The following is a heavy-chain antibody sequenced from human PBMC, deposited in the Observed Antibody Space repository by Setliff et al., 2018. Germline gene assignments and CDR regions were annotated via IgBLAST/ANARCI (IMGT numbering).Heavy chain of an antibody. Sequence: PSETLSLTCAVYGGSFNVYFWSWIRQPPGKGLEWIGEISHSGSTNYNPSLKSRVTMSVDTSKNQFSLNLSSVTAADTAVYFCARDNTIVGATDYWGQGTLVTVSS. D-gene: IGHD1-26*01. CDR2: ISHSGST. J-gene: IGHJ4*02. V-gene: IGHV4-34*01. CDR3: ARDNTIVGATDY. CDR1: GGSFNVYF.